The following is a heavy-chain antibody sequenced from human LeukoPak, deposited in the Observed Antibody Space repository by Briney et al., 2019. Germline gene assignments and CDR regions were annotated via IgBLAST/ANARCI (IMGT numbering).Heavy chain of an antibody. CDR1: GFTFSSYS. D-gene: IGHD3-22*01. J-gene: IGHJ4*02. CDR2: ISSSSSYI. Sequence: GGSLRLSCAASGFTFSSYSMNWVRQAPGKGLEWVSSISSSSSYIYYADSVKGRFTISRDNAKNSLYLQMNSLRAEDTALYYCAKGLYYDSSGPIDYWGQGTLVTVSS. CDR3: AKGLYYDSSGPIDY. V-gene: IGHV3-21*04.